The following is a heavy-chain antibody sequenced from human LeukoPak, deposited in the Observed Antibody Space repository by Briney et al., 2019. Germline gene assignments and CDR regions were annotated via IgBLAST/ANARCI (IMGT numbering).Heavy chain of an antibody. CDR2: ISSSSSTI. CDR1: GFTFSSYN. D-gene: IGHD6-13*01. Sequence: GGSLRLSCAASGFTFSSYNMNWVRQAPGKGLEWVSYISSSSSTIYYADSVKGRFTISRDNSKNTLYLQMNSLRAEDTAVYYCARGTGYSSSWPPHWGQGTLVTVSS. V-gene: IGHV3-48*01. CDR3: ARGTGYSSSWPPH. J-gene: IGHJ4*02.